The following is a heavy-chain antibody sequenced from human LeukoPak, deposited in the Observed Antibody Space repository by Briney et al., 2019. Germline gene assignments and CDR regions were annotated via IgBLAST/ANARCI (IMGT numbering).Heavy chain of an antibody. CDR3: ARWAAVWFDP. Sequence: ASVKVSCKASGYTFTSYAINWVRHATAQGIEWMGWMNPNSGNTGYAQKFQGRVTITRNTSISTAYMELSSLRSEDTAVYYCARWAAVWFDPWGQGTLVTVSS. D-gene: IGHD1-26*01. J-gene: IGHJ5*02. V-gene: IGHV1-8*03. CDR1: GYTFTSYA. CDR2: MNPNSGNT.